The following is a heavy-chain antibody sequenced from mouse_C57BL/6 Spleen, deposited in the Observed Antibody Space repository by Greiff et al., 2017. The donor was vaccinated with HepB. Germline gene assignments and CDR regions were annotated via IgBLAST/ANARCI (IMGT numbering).Heavy chain of an antibody. V-gene: IGHV1-61*01. D-gene: IGHD1-1*01. Sequence: VQLQQSGAELVRPGSSVKLSCKASGYTFTSYWMDWVKQRPGQGLEWIGNIYPSDSETHYNQKFKDKATLTVDKSSSTAYMQLSSLTSEDSAVYYWARGQGVEGYDAMDYWGQGTSVTVSS. CDR1: GYTFTSYW. J-gene: IGHJ4*01. CDR3: ARGQGVEGYDAMDY. CDR2: IYPSDSET.